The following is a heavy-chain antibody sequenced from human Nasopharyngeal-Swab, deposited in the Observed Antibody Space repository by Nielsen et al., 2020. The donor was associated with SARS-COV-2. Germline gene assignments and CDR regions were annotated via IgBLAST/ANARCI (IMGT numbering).Heavy chain of an antibody. CDR3: AREQRGGDFWTRHYYNGMDV. CDR1: GGSISSYY. CDR2: IHYSGST. J-gene: IGHJ6*02. V-gene: IGHV4-59*13. Sequence: SETLSLTCAISGGSISSYYWSWIRQPPGKGLEWIRCIHYSGSTYYNPSLKSRVTMAVDTSNNQFSLKVTSVTAADTAVYYCAREQRGGDFWTRHYYNGMDVWGQGTTVTVSS. D-gene: IGHD3/OR15-3a*01.